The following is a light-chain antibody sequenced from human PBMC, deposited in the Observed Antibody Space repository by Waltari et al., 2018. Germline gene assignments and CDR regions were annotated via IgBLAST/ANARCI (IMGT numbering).Light chain of an antibody. CDR2: DAD. J-gene: IGKJ1*01. V-gene: IGKV3-20*01. CDR1: QRVSNTY. Sequence: DIVLTQSPGTLSLSAGDRATLSCRANQRVSNTYLAWYQQKPGQAPRLLLYDADTRATGIPDRFSGSWSGTEFTLTITRLEPEDVGVYYCQQYGSSPGFGQGTKVEIK. CDR3: QQYGSSPG.